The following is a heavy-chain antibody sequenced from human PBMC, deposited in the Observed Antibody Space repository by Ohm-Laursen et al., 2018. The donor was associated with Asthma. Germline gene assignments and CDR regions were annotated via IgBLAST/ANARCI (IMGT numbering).Heavy chain of an antibody. D-gene: IGHD1-26*01. CDR3: AKDSTYSGSYYFDY. CDR1: GFTFSSYS. J-gene: IGHJ4*02. V-gene: IGHV3-30*18. Sequence: SLRLSCAASGFTFSSYSMNWVRQAPVKGLEWVAVISYDGRNKYYADSVKGRFTISRDNSKNTLYLQMNSLRAEDTAVYYCAKDSTYSGSYYFDYWGQGTLVTVSS. CDR2: ISYDGRNK.